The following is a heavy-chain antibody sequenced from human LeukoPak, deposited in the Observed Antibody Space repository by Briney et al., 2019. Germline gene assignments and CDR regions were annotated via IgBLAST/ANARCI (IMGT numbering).Heavy chain of an antibody. V-gene: IGHV4-39*07. Sequence: SETLSLTCTVSGGSISSSSYYWGWIRQPPGKGLEWIGSIYYSGSTYYNPSLKSRVTISVDTSKNQFSLKLSSVTAADTAVYYCARRWLLSANFDYWGQGTLVTVSS. CDR3: ARRWLLSANFDY. CDR2: IYYSGST. CDR1: GGSISSSSYY. J-gene: IGHJ4*02. D-gene: IGHD3-3*01.